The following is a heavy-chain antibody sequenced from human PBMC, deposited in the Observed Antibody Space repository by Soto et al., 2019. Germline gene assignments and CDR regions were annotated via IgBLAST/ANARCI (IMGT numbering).Heavy chain of an antibody. D-gene: IGHD3-16*01. J-gene: IGHJ6*03. CDR2: IKSKTDGGTT. CDR3: TPHPYPYYYYYMDV. CDR1: GFTFSNAW. V-gene: IGHV3-15*01. Sequence: GGSLRLSCAASGFTFSNAWMSWVRQAPGKGLEWVGRIKSKTDGGTTDYAAPVKGRFTISRDDSKNTLYLQMNSLKTEDTAVYYCTPHPYPYYYYYMDVWGKGTTVTVSS.